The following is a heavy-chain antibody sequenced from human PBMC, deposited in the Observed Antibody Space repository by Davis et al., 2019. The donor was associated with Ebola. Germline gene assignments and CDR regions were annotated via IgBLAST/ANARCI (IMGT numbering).Heavy chain of an antibody. CDR1: GGSFSGYY. Sequence: MPSETLSLTCAVYGGSFSGYYWSWIRQPPGKGLEWIGEINHSGSTNYNPSLKSRVTISVDTSKNQFSLKLSSVTAADTAVYYCARGRARAFWSGYPERFDPWGQGTLVTVSS. D-gene: IGHD3-3*01. CDR3: ARGRARAFWSGYPERFDP. V-gene: IGHV4-34*01. CDR2: INHSGST. J-gene: IGHJ5*02.